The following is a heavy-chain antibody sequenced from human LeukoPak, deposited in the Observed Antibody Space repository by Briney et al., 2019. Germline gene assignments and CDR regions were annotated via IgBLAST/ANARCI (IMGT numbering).Heavy chain of an antibody. V-gene: IGHV4-39*01. CDR1: GVSITTSDFD. Sequence: TSETLSLTCTVSGVSITTSDFDWAWIRQPPGQGFEWIATISSSGKAYYYPSLMSRVTISVDTSKNQFSLDVTSVTAADTGLFYCARFKGGTGFDYWGRGILVIVS. J-gene: IGHJ4*02. CDR2: ISSSGKA. D-gene: IGHD1-26*01. CDR3: ARFKGGTGFDY.